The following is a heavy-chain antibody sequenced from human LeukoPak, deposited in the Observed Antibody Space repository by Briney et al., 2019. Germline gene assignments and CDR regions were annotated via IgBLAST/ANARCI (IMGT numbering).Heavy chain of an antibody. CDR3: AREMTPEFSGSYSYYYYYYMDV. J-gene: IGHJ6*03. CDR2: IYTSGST. V-gene: IGHV4-4*07. Sequence: SSETLSLTCTVSGGSTSSYYWSWIRQPAGKGLEWIGRIYTSGSTNYNPSLKSRVTISVDTSKNQFSLKLSSVTAADTAVYYCAREMTPEFSGSYSYYYYYYMDVWGKGTTVTVSS. CDR1: GGSTSSYY. D-gene: IGHD3-10*01.